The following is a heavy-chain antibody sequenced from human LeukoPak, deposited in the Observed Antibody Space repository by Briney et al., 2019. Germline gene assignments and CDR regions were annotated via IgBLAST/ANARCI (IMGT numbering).Heavy chain of an antibody. J-gene: IGHJ4*02. Sequence: GGSLRLSCAASGFTFSSYAMSWVRQAPGKGLEWVSAISGSGGSTYYADSVKGRFTISRDNSKNTLYLQMNSLRAEDTAVYYCARDYYGSGSYRFFDYWGQGTLVTVSS. CDR1: GFTFSSYA. D-gene: IGHD3-10*01. V-gene: IGHV3-23*01. CDR3: ARDYYGSGSYRFFDY. CDR2: ISGSGGST.